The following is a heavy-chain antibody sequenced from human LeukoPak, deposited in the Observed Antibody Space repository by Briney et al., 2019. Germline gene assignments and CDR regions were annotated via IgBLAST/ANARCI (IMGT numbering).Heavy chain of an antibody. Sequence: GGSLRLSCAASGSTFTNYPIHWVRQAPGKGLEWVTVISYDGSTKYYADSVKGRFTISRDNSKNTLYLQMNSLRAEDTAVYYCARARDYCGGDCYSYYFDYWGQGTLVTVSS. CDR3: ARARDYCGGDCYSYYFDY. D-gene: IGHD2-21*02. V-gene: IGHV3-30*04. J-gene: IGHJ4*02. CDR1: GSTFTNYP. CDR2: ISYDGSTK.